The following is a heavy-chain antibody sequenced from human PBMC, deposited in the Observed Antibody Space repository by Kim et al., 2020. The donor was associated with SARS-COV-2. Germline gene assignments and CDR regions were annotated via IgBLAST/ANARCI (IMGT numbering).Heavy chain of an antibody. CDR3: ARLFDYYYYGMDV. D-gene: IGHD3-3*01. Sequence: YSPSFQGQVTTSADKSISTAYLQWSSLKASDTAMYYCARLFDYYYYGMDVWGQGTTVTVSS. V-gene: IGHV5-51*01. J-gene: IGHJ6*02.